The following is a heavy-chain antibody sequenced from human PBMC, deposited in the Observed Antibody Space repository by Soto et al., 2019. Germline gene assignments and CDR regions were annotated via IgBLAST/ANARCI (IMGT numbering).Heavy chain of an antibody. V-gene: IGHV4-39*01. CDR2: IYYRGST. J-gene: IGHJ4*02. Sequence: PSETLSLTCAVSGGSITSSSYYWCWIRQAPGRGLEWIGTIYYRGSTYYNPSLESRVTISADTSKNQLSLNLRSVTAADTAVYYCASPAGADYTFDYWGQGILVTVSS. CDR3: ASPAGADYTFDY. D-gene: IGHD4-4*01. CDR1: GGSITSSSYY.